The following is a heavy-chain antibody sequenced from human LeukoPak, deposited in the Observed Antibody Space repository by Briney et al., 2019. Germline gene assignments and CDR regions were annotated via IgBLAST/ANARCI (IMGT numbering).Heavy chain of an antibody. CDR1: GFTFSSYS. CDR2: ISSSSSTI. V-gene: IGHV3-48*04. CDR3: ARDPSGGYYRYYFDY. D-gene: IGHD3-10*01. Sequence: TGGSLRLSCAASGFTFSSYSMNWVRQAPGKGLEWVSYISSSSSTIYYADSVKGRFTISRDNAKNSLYLQMNSLRAEDTAVYYCARDPSGGYYRYYFDYWGQGTLVTVSS. J-gene: IGHJ4*02.